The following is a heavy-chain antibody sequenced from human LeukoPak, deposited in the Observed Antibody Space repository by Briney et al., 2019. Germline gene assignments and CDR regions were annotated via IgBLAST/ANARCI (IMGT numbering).Heavy chain of an antibody. CDR3: ARDQGYYGSGSYYNFDY. CDR2: IYHSGST. Sequence: PSETLSLTCTVSGGSISSYYWSWIRQPPGKGLEWIGYIYHSGSTYYNPSLKSRVTISVDTSKNQFSLKLSSVTAADTAVYYCARDQGYYGSGSYYNFDYWGQGTLVTVSS. V-gene: IGHV4-59*12. J-gene: IGHJ4*02. D-gene: IGHD3-10*01. CDR1: GGSISSYY.